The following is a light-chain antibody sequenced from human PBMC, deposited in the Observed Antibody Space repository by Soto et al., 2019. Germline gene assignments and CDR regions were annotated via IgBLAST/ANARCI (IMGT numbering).Light chain of an antibody. CDR2: GAS. CDR1: QSVSTNN. J-gene: IGKJ5*01. CDR3: QQRNSYPIT. Sequence: ELVFTQSPGILSLSPGERATLSCRASQSVSTNNLAWYQQRTGQAPRLVIYGASRRATGVPDRFSVIVSGTEFTIKIRSLQPEDGATYYCQQRNSYPITFGQGTRLENK. V-gene: IGKV3D-20*02.